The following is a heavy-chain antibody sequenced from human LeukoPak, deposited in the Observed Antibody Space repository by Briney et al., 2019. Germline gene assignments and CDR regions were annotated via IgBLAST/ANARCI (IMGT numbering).Heavy chain of an antibody. CDR2: ISAPTGNT. V-gene: IGHV1-18*01. CDR3: ARAEGDYDPLNWIDP. Sequence: ASVKVSCKASGYTFSNHGIGWVRQAPGKGLEWLGWISAPTGNTNYAQKVQGRVTMTTDTSTSTAYMELRSLTSDDTAVYYCARAEGDYDPLNWIDPWGQGTLVIVSS. J-gene: IGHJ5*02. CDR1: GYTFSNHG. D-gene: IGHD3-16*01.